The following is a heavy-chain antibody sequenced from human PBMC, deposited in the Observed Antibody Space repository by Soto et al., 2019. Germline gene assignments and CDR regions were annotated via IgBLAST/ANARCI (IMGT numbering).Heavy chain of an antibody. CDR1: GDSVSSNSAA. V-gene: IGHV6-1*01. D-gene: IGHD6-13*01. CDR3: AREGYSSYGRDYYYGMDV. Sequence: SPTLSLTCAISGDSVSSNSAAWNWIRQSPSRGLEWLGRTYYRSKWYNDYAVSVKSRITINPDTSKNQCSLQLNSVTPEDTAVYYCAREGYSSYGRDYYYGMDVWGQGTTVTVSS. J-gene: IGHJ6*02. CDR2: TYYRSKWYN.